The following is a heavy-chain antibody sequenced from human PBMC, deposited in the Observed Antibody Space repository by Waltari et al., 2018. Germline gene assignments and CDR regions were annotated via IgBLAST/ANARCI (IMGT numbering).Heavy chain of an antibody. J-gene: IGHJ4*02. CDR3: AKDLYSSGWLFDY. CDR1: GFTFSSYG. V-gene: IGHV3-30*18. CDR2: ISYDGSNK. D-gene: IGHD6-19*01. Sequence: QVQLVESGGGVVQPGRSLRLSCAASGFTFSSYGMHWVRQAPGKGLEWVAGISYDGSNKYYADSVKGRFTISRDNSKNTLYLQMNSLRAEDTAVYYCAKDLYSSGWLFDYWGQGTLVTVSS.